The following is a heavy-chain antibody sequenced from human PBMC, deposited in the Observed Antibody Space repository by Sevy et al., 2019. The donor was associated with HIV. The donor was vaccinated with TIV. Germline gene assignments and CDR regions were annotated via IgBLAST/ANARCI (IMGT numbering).Heavy chain of an antibody. CDR3: ARVRFCGGGSCAGYFDL. V-gene: IGHV1-8*01. CDR2: MNPNSGNT. D-gene: IGHD2-15*01. Sequence: ASVKVSCKASGYIFTSYDINWVRQATGQGLEWMGWMNPNSGNTGDAQKFQGRVTMTRDTYISTAYMELSSVRSEDTAVYYCARVRFCGGGSCAGYFDLLCRGTLVTVS. CDR1: GYIFTSYD. J-gene: IGHJ2*01.